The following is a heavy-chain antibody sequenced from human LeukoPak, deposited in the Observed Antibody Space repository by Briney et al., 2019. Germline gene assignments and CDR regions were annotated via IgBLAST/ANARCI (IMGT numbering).Heavy chain of an antibody. Sequence: PSETLSLTCTVSGGSISSSSYYWGWIRQPPGKGLEWIGSIYYSGSTYYNPSLKSRVTISVDTSKNQFSLKLSSVTAADTAVYYCARHESVGSADYCGGDCYPLDYWGQGTLVTVSS. V-gene: IGHV4-39*01. CDR1: GGSISSSSYY. CDR3: ARHESVGSADYCGGDCYPLDY. D-gene: IGHD2-21*02. J-gene: IGHJ4*02. CDR2: IYYSGST.